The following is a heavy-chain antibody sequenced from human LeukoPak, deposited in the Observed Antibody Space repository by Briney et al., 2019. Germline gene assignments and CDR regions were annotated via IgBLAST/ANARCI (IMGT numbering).Heavy chain of an antibody. J-gene: IGHJ4*02. CDR3: ARGRPGLASAGTYDF. CDR2: TNPNSGKT. Sequence: ASVKVSCKVSGFTLADLSMHWVRQAPGQGLEWMGWTNPNSGKTGYARKFQGRVTMTKNTSISTAYMEVSSLGYDDTAIYYCARGRPGLASAGTYDFWGQGTLITVSS. CDR1: GFTLADLS. D-gene: IGHD6-13*01. V-gene: IGHV1-8*02.